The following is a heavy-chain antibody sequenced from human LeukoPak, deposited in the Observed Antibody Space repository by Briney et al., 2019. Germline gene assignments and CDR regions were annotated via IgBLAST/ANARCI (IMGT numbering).Heavy chain of an antibody. V-gene: IGHV1-69*01. D-gene: IGHD3-9*01. CDR1: GGTFSSYA. Sequence: GSSVKVSCKASGGTFSSYAISWVRQAPGQGLEWMGGIIPIFGTANYAQKFQGRVTITADESTSTAYMELSSLRSEDTAVYYCARDSHYDILTGYPRYYFDYWGQGTLVTVSS. CDR3: ARDSHYDILTGYPRYYFDY. CDR2: IIPIFGTA. J-gene: IGHJ4*02.